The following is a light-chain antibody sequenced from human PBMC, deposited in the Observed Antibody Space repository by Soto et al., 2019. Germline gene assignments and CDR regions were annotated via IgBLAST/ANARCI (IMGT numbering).Light chain of an antibody. CDR2: GAS. J-gene: IGKJ3*01. V-gene: IGKV3-11*01. CDR1: QSVSSN. CDR3: QQRSNS. Sequence: EIVMTQSPATLSVSPGERATLSCRASQSVSSNLAWYQQKRGQAPRLLIYGASNRATGIPARFSGSGSGTDFTLTISSLEPEDFAVYYCQQRSNSFGPGTKVDIK.